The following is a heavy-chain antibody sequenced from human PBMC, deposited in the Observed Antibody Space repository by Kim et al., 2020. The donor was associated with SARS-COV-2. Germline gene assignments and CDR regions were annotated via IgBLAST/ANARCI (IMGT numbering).Heavy chain of an antibody. D-gene: IGHD6-19*01. CDR2: IYYSGST. CDR3: ARRGNRGAVAEFTFDY. V-gene: IGHV4-39*01. CDR1: GGSISSSSYY. J-gene: IGHJ4*02. Sequence: SETLSLPCTVSGGSISSSSYYWGWIRQPPGKGLEWIGSIYYSGSTYYNPSLKSRVTISVDTSKNQFSLKLSSVTAADTAVYYCARRGNRGAVAEFTFDYWGQGTLVTVSS.